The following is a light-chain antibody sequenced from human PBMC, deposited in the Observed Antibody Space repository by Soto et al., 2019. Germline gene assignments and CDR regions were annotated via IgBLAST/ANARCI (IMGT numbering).Light chain of an antibody. V-gene: IGKV4-1*01. Sequence: DIVMTQSPDSLAVSLGERATINCKSSQSVLYSSNNKNYLAWYQQKPGQPPKLLIYWASTRESGVPDRFSGSGSGKDFTLIISNLQAEDVAVYYCQHSYNSPYTFGQGTKLEI. CDR2: WAS. CDR3: QHSYNSPYT. J-gene: IGKJ2*01. CDR1: QSVLYSSNNKNY.